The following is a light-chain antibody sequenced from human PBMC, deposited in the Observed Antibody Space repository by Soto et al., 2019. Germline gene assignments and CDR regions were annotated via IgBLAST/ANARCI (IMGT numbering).Light chain of an antibody. J-gene: IGKJ1*01. V-gene: IGKV3-11*01. CDR2: DAS. Sequence: EIVLTQSPATLSLSPGERATLSCRASQSVSSFLAWYQQKPGQAPRLLIYDASNRATGIPARFSGSGSGTDFTLTISSLEPEDFALYYCQQRSSWPRTFVHRTQVDIK. CDR3: QQRSSWPRT. CDR1: QSVSSF.